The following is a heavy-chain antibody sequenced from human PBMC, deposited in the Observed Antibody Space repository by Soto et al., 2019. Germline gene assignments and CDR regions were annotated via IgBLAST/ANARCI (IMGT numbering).Heavy chain of an antibody. Sequence: QVQPQESGPGLVKPSETLSLTCTVAGGSLTDHYWNWFRQSPGRGLQWIGYVYYSGATSYNPSLTSRVTMTVDTSKNQFSLKLRSVTAADTAVYFCARGNDWKSSTFDIWGQGTMVSVSS. V-gene: IGHV4-59*11. CDR2: VYYSGAT. CDR3: ARGNDWKSSTFDI. J-gene: IGHJ3*02. D-gene: IGHD2-21*01. CDR1: GGSLTDHY.